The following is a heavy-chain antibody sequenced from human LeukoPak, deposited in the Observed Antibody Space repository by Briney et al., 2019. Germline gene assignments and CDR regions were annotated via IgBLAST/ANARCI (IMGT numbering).Heavy chain of an antibody. CDR3: ARPRQGDYYFDY. Sequence: PSETLSLTCTVPGGSISSSSYYWGWIRQPPGKGLEWIGSIYYSGSTYYNPSLKSRVTISVDTSKNQFSLKLSSVTAADTAVYYCARPRQGDYYFDYWGQGTLVTVSS. V-gene: IGHV4-39*01. D-gene: IGHD2-21*02. CDR2: IYYSGST. CDR1: GGSISSSSYY. J-gene: IGHJ4*02.